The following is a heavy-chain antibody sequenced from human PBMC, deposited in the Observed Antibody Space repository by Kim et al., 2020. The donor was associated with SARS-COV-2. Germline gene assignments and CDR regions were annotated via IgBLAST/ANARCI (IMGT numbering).Heavy chain of an antibody. CDR3: AKAGNCTNGVCPLYYYYG. V-gene: IGHV3-30*18. D-gene: IGHD2-8*01. CDR1: GFTFSSYG. J-gene: IGHJ6*01. Sequence: GGSLRLSCAASGFTFSSYGMHWVRQAPGKGLEWVAVISYDGSNKYYADSVKGRFTISRDNSKNTLYLQMNSLRAEDTAVYYCAKAGNCTNGVCPLYYYYG. CDR2: ISYDGSNK.